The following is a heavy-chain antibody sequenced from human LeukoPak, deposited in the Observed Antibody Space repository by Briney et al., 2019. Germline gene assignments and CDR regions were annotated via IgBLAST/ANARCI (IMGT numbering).Heavy chain of an antibody. V-gene: IGHV4-4*07. CDR1: GGSMSSYY. D-gene: IGHD3-16*01. Sequence: SETLSLTCTVSGGSMSSYYWSLIRQPAGKGPEWIGRIHTSGTTYYNPSLKSRVTMSVDTSKIQFSLRLTSVTAADTAIYYCARGDYYDGGGRNWFDPWGQGTLVTVAS. J-gene: IGHJ5*02. CDR2: IHTSGTT. CDR3: ARGDYYDGGGRNWFDP.